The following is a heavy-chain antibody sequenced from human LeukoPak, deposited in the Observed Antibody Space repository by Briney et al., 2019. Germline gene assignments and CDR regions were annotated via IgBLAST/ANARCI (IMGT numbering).Heavy chain of an antibody. Sequence: SETLSLTCTVSGGSISGSSYYWGWIRQPPGKGLEWIGSIYYSGSTYYNPALKSRLTISADTSQNQFSLKLNSVTAADTAVYYCARGAPGVTTFDYWGQGTLVTVSS. D-gene: IGHD4-17*01. J-gene: IGHJ4*02. CDR1: GGSISGSSYY. CDR2: IYYSGST. V-gene: IGHV4-39*07. CDR3: ARGAPGVTTFDY.